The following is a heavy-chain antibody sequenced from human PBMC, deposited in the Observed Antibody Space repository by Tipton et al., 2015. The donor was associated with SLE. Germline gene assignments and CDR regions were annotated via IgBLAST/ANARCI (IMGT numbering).Heavy chain of an antibody. Sequence: TLSLTCAVYGGSSSGYYWSWIRQPPGKGLEWIGEINHSGSTNYNPSLKSRVTISVDTSKNQFSLKLSSVTAADTAVYYCARETTGDTIWYFDLWGRGTLVTVSS. CDR2: INHSGST. V-gene: IGHV4-34*01. D-gene: IGHD7-27*01. J-gene: IGHJ2*01. CDR3: ARETTGDTIWYFDL. CDR1: GGSSSGYY.